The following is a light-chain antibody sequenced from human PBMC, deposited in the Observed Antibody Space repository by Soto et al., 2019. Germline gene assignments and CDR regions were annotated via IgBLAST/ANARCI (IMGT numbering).Light chain of an antibody. Sequence: AIRMTQSPSSLSASTGDRVTITCRASQGISSYLAWYQQKPGKAPKLLIYAASTLQSGVPSRFSGSGSGTDFTLTISCLQSEDFATYHCQQYYSYPLTFGQGTKVDIK. CDR1: QGISSY. V-gene: IGKV1-8*01. J-gene: IGKJ1*01. CDR3: QQYYSYPLT. CDR2: AAS.